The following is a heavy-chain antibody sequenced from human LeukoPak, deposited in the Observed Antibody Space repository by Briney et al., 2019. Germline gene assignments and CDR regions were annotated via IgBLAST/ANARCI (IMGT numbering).Heavy chain of an antibody. D-gene: IGHD3-22*01. CDR3: ARCPQYYYDSRGCPFGY. V-gene: IGHV3-48*02. J-gene: IGHJ4*02. Sequence: GGSLRLSCEASGFTFSTYTMNWVRQAPGKGLERLSYISTDSHIIYYADSVKGRFTISRDNAKNSLYLQMNSLRDDDTTMYYCARCPQYYYDSRGCPFGYWGRGTLVTVSS. CDR2: ISTDSHII. CDR1: GFTFSTYT.